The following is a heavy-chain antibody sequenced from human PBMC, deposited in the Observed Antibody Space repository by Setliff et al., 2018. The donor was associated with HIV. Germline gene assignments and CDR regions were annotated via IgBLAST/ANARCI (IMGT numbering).Heavy chain of an antibody. CDR3: ARASYYYDSSGYYFGY. CDR2: ISNDGSNE. CDR1: GFTFRSYA. D-gene: IGHD3-22*01. V-gene: IGHV3-30*01. Sequence: GESLKISCAASGFTFRSYAMHWVRRAPGKGLEWVAVISNDGSNEYYADSVKGRFTVSRDNSKNTLWLQMNSLRAEDTAVYYCARASYYYDSSGYYFGYWGQGTLVTVSS. J-gene: IGHJ4*02.